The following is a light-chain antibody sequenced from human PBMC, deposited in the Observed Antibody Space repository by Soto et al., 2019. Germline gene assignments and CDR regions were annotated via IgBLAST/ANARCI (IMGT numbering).Light chain of an antibody. J-gene: IGKJ4*01. CDR2: ASS. V-gene: IGKV3-15*01. Sequence: EIVMTQSPATLSVSPGETATLSCRASQSVGSAVAWYQHKPGQAPRLVIVASSIRATGVPGRFSGGGSGTEFTPTISSLQSEDFAIYYCQQYKNWPPLTFGGGTTVEIK. CDR3: QQYKNWPPLT. CDR1: QSVGSA.